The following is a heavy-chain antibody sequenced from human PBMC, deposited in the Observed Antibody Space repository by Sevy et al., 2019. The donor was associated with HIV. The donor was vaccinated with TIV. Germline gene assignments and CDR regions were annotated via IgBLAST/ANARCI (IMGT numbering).Heavy chain of an antibody. CDR1: GFTVNDKY. CDR2: IFSSGST. Sequence: GGSLRLSCAISGFTVNDKYIIWVRQAPGKGLEWVSVIFSSGSTYYADSAKGRFTISRDNPKNTVYLQMSSLRAEDTAVYYCVSLFLSYRSGWSYFDYWGQGTLVTVSS. V-gene: IGHV3-66*02. CDR3: VSLFLSYRSGWSYFDY. D-gene: IGHD6-19*01. J-gene: IGHJ4*02.